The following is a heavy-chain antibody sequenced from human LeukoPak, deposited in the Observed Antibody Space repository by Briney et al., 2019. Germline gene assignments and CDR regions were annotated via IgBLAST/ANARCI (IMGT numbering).Heavy chain of an antibody. CDR3: AKDGLYYDGSEHVYYFDS. CDR2: IIYSGGAT. Sequence: GGSLRLSCAASGSTFSRSAMTWVRQGPGTGLEFVASIIYSGGATYYADSVKGRFTISRDNSKNTLYLQMNSLRAEDTALYYCAKDGLYYDGSEHVYYFDSWGQGTLVTVSS. V-gene: IGHV3-23*01. CDR1: GSTFSRSA. D-gene: IGHD3-22*01. J-gene: IGHJ4*02.